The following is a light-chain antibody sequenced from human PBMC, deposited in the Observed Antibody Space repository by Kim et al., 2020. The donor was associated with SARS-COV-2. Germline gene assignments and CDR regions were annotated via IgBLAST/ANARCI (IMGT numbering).Light chain of an antibody. CDR2: KAS. V-gene: IGKV1-5*03. CDR3: QQCDGYSSWT. J-gene: IGKJ1*01. CDR1: QTLKNW. Sequence: SVGDRVSIPWRASQTLKNWLAWYQQKPGKAPRLLIYKASSLQSGVPSRFSGRGSGTEFTLTISSLQPDDFATYYCQQCDGYSSWTFGQGTKVDI.